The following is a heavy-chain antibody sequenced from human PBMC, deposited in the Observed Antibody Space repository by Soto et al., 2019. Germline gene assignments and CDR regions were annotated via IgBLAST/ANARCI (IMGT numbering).Heavy chain of an antibody. V-gene: IGHV1-46*01. D-gene: IGHD3-22*01. CDR3: ASDSGDDSTFDY. Sequence: GASVKVSCKASGYTFTSYYMHWVRQAPGQGLEWMGIINPSGGSTSYAQKFQGRVTMTRDTSTSTVYMELSSLRSEDTAVYYCASDSGDDSTFDYWGQGTLVTLSS. CDR1: GYTFTSYY. CDR2: INPSGGST. J-gene: IGHJ4*02.